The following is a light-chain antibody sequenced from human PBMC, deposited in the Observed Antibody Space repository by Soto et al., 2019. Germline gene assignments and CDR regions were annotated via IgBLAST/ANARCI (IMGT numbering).Light chain of an antibody. Sequence: EIVLTQSPGTLSLSPGERATLSCRASQSVSSNYLAWYQQKPGQAPRLLIYGISTRATGIPDRFSGSGSGTDFTLTIIRLEPEDVAVYYCQQYGSYPLTFGGGTKVEIK. V-gene: IGKV3-20*01. CDR1: QSVSSNY. J-gene: IGKJ4*01. CDR3: QQYGSYPLT. CDR2: GIS.